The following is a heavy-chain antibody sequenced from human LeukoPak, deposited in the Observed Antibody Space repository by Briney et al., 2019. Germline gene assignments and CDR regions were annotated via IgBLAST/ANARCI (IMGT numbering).Heavy chain of an antibody. J-gene: IGHJ4*02. CDR2: IGGSGANT. Sequence: PGGSLRLSCAASGFTFSGYGMSWVRQAPGKGLEYVSAIGGSGANTYYADSVKGRFATSRDNSKNTLYLQINILRAEDTALYYCAKEVGSRLPCDYWGQGTLVTVSS. CDR1: GFTFSGYG. D-gene: IGHD4-11*01. CDR3: AKEVGSRLPCDY. V-gene: IGHV3-23*01.